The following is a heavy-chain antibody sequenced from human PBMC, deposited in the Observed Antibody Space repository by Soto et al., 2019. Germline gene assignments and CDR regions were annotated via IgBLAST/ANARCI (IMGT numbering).Heavy chain of an antibody. CDR3: TRLGFVGEGDF. CDR2: INGEGTHT. CDR1: GFTVSRYW. D-gene: IGHD3-16*01. J-gene: IGHJ4*02. V-gene: IGHV3-74*01. Sequence: GGSLRLSCATSGFTVSRYWIHWVRQVPGEGLVWVARINGEGTHTDYAESVRGRFTISRDFAQNKVFLQMNSLKDEDTAVYFCTRLGFVGEGDFWGQGSQVTVSS.